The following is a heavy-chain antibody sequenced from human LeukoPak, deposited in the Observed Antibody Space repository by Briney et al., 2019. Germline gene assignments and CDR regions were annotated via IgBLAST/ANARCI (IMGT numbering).Heavy chain of an antibody. CDR1: GFTFDDYT. CDR2: ISRDGGRT. V-gene: IGHV3-43*01. CDR3: AKSAPYSRSWYSGYYYYYMDV. D-gene: IGHD6-13*01. Sequence: PGGSLRLSCAASGFTFDDYTMHWVRQVPGKGLEWVSLISRDGGRTYYADSVKGRFTISRDNSKNSLYLQMNSLRTEDTALYYCAKSAPYSRSWYSGYYYYYMDVWGKGTTVTISS. J-gene: IGHJ6*03.